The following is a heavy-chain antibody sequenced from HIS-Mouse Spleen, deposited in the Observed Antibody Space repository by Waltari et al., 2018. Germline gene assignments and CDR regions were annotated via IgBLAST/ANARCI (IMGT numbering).Heavy chain of an antibody. Sequence: EVQLVESGGGLVQPGGSLRLSCAASGFTFSSYWMHWVRQAPGKGLVGDALINCVGSSTSYADSVKSRFTISRDKAKHTLYLQMNSLRAEDTAVYYCARDLGYSSSSEVWFDTWGQGTLVTVSS. D-gene: IGHD6-6*01. CDR1: GFTFSSYW. CDR2: INCVGSST. V-gene: IGHV3-74*01. CDR3: ARDLGYSSSSEVWFDT. J-gene: IGHJ5*02.